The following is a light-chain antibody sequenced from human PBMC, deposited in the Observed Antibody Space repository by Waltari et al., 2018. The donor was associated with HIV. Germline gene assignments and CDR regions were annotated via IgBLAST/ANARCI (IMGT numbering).Light chain of an antibody. CDR3: NSRDSSGHWF. V-gene: IGLV3-19*01. CDR2: GEN. J-gene: IGLJ3*02. CDR1: SVRSYY. Sequence: SSELAQDPAVSVALGKTVRITCQGDSVRSYYASWYQQKPGQAPVLVVHGENNRPSGIPDRFSGSSSGNTASLTIAGAQAEDDADYYCNSRDSSGHWFFGGGTKVTVL.